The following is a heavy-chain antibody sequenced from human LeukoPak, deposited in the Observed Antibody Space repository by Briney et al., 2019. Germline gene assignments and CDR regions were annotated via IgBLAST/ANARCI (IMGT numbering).Heavy chain of an antibody. Sequence: ASVKVSCKASGYSFTTYGISWVRQAPGQGLEWMGWISTYNDNANYAQKFQGRVTMTTDTSTSTAYMEVRSLRYDDTAVYYCARDPRSSGWGAVVDPWGQGTLVTVSS. J-gene: IGHJ5*02. CDR1: GYSFTTYG. CDR3: ARDPRSSGWGAVVDP. V-gene: IGHV1-18*01. D-gene: IGHD6-19*01. CDR2: ISTYNDNA.